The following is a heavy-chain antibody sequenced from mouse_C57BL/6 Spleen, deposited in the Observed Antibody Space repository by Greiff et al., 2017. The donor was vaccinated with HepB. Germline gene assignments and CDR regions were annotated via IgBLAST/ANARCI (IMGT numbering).Heavy chain of an antibody. J-gene: IGHJ2*01. CDR2: ILPGSGIT. Sequence: QVQLKQSGAELMKPGASVKLSCKATGYTFTGYWIEWVKQRPGHGLEWIGEILPGSGITNYNEKFKGKATFTADTSSNTAYMQLSSLTTEDSAIYYCAREGQLRLRRDYFDYWGQGTTLTVSS. CDR1: GYTFTGYW. V-gene: IGHV1-9*01. D-gene: IGHD3-2*02. CDR3: AREGQLRLRRDYFDY.